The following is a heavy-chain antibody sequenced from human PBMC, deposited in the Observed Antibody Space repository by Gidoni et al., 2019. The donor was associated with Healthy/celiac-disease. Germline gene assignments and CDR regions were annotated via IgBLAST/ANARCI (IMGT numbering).Heavy chain of an antibody. CDR3: AKDDYIWGSYGGFDY. CDR2: ISWNSGSI. V-gene: IGHV3-9*01. J-gene: IGHJ4*02. D-gene: IGHD3-16*01. Sequence: EVQLVESGGGLVQPGRSLRLSCAASGFTFDDYAMHWVRQAPGKGLEWVSGISWNSGSIGYADSVKGRFTISRDNAKNSLYLQMNSLRAEDTALYYCAKDDYIWGSYGGFDYWGQGTLVTVSS. CDR1: GFTFDDYA.